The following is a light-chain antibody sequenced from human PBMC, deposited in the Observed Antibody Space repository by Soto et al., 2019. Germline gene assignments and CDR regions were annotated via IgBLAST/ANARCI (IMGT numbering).Light chain of an antibody. CDR1: QSVSSY. Sequence: EIVLTQSPATLSLSPGERATLSCRASQSVSSYLAWYQQKPGQAPRLLIYDASNRATGIPARFSGSGSGTDFTRTIGSLEPEDVAVYYCQQRSNWITFGGDTKVEIK. CDR2: DAS. CDR3: QQRSNWIT. V-gene: IGKV3-11*01. J-gene: IGKJ4*01.